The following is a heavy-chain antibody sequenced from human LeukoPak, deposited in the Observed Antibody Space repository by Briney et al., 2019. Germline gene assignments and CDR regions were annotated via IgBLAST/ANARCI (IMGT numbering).Heavy chain of an antibody. Sequence: SETLSLTCTVSGASISSYYWTWIRQPAGKGPEWIGRIHTSGSTNYNPSPKSRVNMSVDTSKNQFSLKLNSVTAADTAVYYCARVTDPRYNWFDPWGQGTLVTVSS. CDR1: GASISSYY. CDR3: ARVTDPRYNWFDP. J-gene: IGHJ5*02. CDR2: IHTSGST. V-gene: IGHV4-4*07. D-gene: IGHD2-21*02.